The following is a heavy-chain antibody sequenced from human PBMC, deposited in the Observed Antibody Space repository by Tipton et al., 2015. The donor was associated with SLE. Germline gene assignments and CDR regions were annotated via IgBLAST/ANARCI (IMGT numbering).Heavy chain of an antibody. CDR3: ARIVAAAGTRYFDY. Sequence: TLSLTCAVYGASFSGYYWGWIRQPPGKGLEWIGSIYYSGSTYYNPSLKSRVTISVDTSKNQFSLKLSSVTAADTAVYYCARIVAAAGTRYFDYWGQGTLVTVSS. CDR2: IYYSGST. J-gene: IGHJ4*02. D-gene: IGHD6-13*01. V-gene: IGHV4-34*01. CDR1: GASFSGYY.